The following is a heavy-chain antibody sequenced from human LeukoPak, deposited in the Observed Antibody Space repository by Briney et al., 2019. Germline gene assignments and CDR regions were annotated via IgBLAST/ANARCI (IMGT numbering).Heavy chain of an antibody. V-gene: IGHV3-53*05. CDR1: GSTVSSNY. CDR2: IYSGGST. Sequence: PGGSLRLSCAASGSTVSSNYMTWVRQAPGKGLEWVSVIYSGGSTYYADSVKGRFTISRDNSKNTLYLQMKSLRAEDTAVYYCAKGGGYEAQYYYYYLDVWGKGTTVTISS. D-gene: IGHD5-12*01. CDR3: AKGGGYEAQYYYYYLDV. J-gene: IGHJ6*03.